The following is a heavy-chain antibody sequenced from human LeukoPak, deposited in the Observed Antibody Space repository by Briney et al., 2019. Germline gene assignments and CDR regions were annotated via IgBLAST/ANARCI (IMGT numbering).Heavy chain of an antibody. V-gene: IGHV4-39*06. D-gene: IGHD1-14*01. CDR1: GGSISSSSYY. Sequence: PSETLSLTCTVSGGSISSSSYYWGWIRQPPGKGLEWIGSIYYSGSTYYNPSLKSRVTISVDTSKNQFPLKLSSVTAADTAVYYCARDASRTAWFDPWGQGTLVTVSS. J-gene: IGHJ5*02. CDR3: ARDASRTAWFDP. CDR2: IYYSGST.